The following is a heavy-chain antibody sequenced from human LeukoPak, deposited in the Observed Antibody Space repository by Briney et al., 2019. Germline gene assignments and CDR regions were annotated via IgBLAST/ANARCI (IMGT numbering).Heavy chain of an antibody. Sequence: ASVKVSCKASGYTFTNNFMHWVRQAPGQGLEWMGIINPSGDNTWYAQKFQGRITMTRDMATSTDYMEVSSLRSEDTAVYYCARDNSVGDSAWWFDPWGQGTLVTVSS. J-gene: IGHJ5*02. CDR1: GYTFTNNF. D-gene: IGHD5-12*01. CDR3: ARDNSVGDSAWWFDP. V-gene: IGHV1-46*01. CDR2: INPSGDNT.